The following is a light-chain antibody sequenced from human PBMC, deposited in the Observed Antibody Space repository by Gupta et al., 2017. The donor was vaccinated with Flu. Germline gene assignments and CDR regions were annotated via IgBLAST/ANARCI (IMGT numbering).Light chain of an antibody. CDR3: AAWDDSVSGQV. Sequence: QSVLTQQPSASGTPGQRVSMSCSGSSSNIGTIYFYWYKQLPGTAPQLLISNTNHRPSWVPYLFSCSKSSTSASLAIIWLLSEDEVDYYCAAWDDSVSGQVFGGGTKLTV. CDR2: NTN. CDR1: SSNIGTIY. V-gene: IGLV1-47*02. J-gene: IGLJ3*02.